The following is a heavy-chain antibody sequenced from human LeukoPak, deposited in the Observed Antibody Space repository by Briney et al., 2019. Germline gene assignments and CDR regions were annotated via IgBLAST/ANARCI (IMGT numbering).Heavy chain of an antibody. CDR3: ARGRRRGSTSNYYFNY. CDR1: GYTFTSYY. CDR2: MDPNSGNT. D-gene: IGHD2-2*01. V-gene: IGHV1-8*01. J-gene: IGHJ4*02. Sequence: ASVQVSCKASGYTFTSYYIHWVRQATGQGLEWMGWMDPNSGNTDYAQKFQGRVTLTRNTSLSTLYMELSSLRSEDTAVYYCARGRRRGSTSNYYFNYSGQGTLVTVSS.